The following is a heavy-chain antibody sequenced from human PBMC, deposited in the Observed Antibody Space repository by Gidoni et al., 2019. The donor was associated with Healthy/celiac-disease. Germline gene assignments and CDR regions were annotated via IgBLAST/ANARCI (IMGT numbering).Heavy chain of an antibody. Sequence: QVQLVESGGGVVQPGRSLRLSCAASGSTFSSDGMHWVRQAPGKGLEWVAVIWYDGSNKYYADSVKGRFTISRDNSKNTLYLQMNSLRAEDTAVYYCARGNPPGLFDYWGQGTLVTVSS. J-gene: IGHJ4*02. CDR1: GSTFSSDG. CDR3: ARGNPPGLFDY. V-gene: IGHV3-33*01. CDR2: IWYDGSNK.